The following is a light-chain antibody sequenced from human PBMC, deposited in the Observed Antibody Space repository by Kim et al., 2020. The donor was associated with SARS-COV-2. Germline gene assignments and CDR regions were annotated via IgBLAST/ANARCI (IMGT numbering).Light chain of an antibody. J-gene: IGLJ3*02. CDR2: RNY. CDR3: AAWDDSLSGWV. Sequence: GQELPVTCSESSANLGPNSVYWYQHFPGTAPNLLIFRNYQRPSGVPDRFSGSKSGTSASLAIIGLRSEDEADYHCAAWDDSLSGWVFGGGTKVTVL. CDR1: SANLGPNS. V-gene: IGLV1-47*01.